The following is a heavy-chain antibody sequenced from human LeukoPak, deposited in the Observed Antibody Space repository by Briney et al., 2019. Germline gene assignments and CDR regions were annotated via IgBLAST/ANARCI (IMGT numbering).Heavy chain of an antibody. CDR1: GGSITSSSYY. CDR2: IYHSGTT. Sequence: PSETLSLTCAVSGGSITSSSYYWGWIRQPPGKGLEWIGNIYHSGTTNYNPPLKGRVTISVDTSKSQFFLRLSSVTAADTAVYYCARHRFVVGFTRYYYDMDVWGQGTTVTVSS. D-gene: IGHD2-2*01. J-gene: IGHJ6*02. V-gene: IGHV4-61*05. CDR3: ARHRFVVGFTRYYYDMDV.